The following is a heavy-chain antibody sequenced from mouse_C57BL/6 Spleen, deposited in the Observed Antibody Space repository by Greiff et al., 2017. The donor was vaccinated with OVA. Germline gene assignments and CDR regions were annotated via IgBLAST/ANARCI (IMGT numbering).Heavy chain of an antibody. Sequence: QVQLQQSGPELVKPGASVKISCKASGYAFSSSWMNWVKQRPGKGLEWIGRIYPGDGDTNYNGKFKGKATLTADKSSSTAYMQLSSLTSEDSAVYFCAREGLYYGSNYFDYWGQGTTLTVSS. D-gene: IGHD1-1*01. CDR3: AREGLYYGSNYFDY. V-gene: IGHV1-82*01. CDR1: GYAFSSSW. CDR2: IYPGDGDT. J-gene: IGHJ2*01.